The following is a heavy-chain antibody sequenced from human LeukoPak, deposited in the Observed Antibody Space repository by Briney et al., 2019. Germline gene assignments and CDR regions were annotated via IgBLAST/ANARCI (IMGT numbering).Heavy chain of an antibody. V-gene: IGHV1-18*01. J-gene: IGHJ4*02. CDR2: IIPTFGTA. Sequence: ASVKVSCKASGYTFTSYGISWVRQAPGQGLEWMGGIIPTFGTANYAQKLQGRVTMTTDTSTSTAYMELRSLRSDDTAVYYCARDRRIAAAGTHLGYWGQGTLVTVSS. D-gene: IGHD6-13*01. CDR1: GYTFTSYG. CDR3: ARDRRIAAAGTHLGY.